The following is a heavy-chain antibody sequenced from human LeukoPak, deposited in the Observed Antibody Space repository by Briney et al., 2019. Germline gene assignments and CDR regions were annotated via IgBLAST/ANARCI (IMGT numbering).Heavy chain of an antibody. D-gene: IGHD4-11*01. V-gene: IGHV3-21*01. CDR3: ARSTVRGVPRYMDV. CDR1: GFTFSSYS. CDR2: ISRSSSYI. J-gene: IGHJ6*03. Sequence: GGSLRLSCAASGFTFSSYSMNWVRQAPGKGLEWVSSISRSSSYIYYADSVKGRFTISRDNAKNSLYLQMNSLRAEDTAVYYCARSTVRGVPRYMDVWGKGTTVTVSS.